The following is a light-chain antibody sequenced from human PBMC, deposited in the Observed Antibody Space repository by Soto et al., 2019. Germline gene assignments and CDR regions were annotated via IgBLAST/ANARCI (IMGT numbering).Light chain of an antibody. Sequence: EVVLTQSPGTLSLYPGERATLSCRASQSVRSSYLAWYQQKPGQAPRLLIYGASSRATGIPDRFSGSGSGTGFTLTIRRLEPEDFAVYYCQQYGSSPLTFGGGTKVEIK. V-gene: IGKV3-20*01. J-gene: IGKJ4*01. CDR3: QQYGSSPLT. CDR1: QSVRSSY. CDR2: GAS.